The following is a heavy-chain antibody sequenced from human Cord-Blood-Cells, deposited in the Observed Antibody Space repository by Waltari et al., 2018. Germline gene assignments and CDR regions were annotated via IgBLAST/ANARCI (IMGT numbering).Heavy chain of an antibody. CDR2: IYYSGST. V-gene: IGHV4-39*01. D-gene: IGHD1-26*01. J-gene: IGHJ4*02. CDR3: ARATISGSYFDY. Sequence: QLQLQESDPGLVKPSETLSLTCTVSGGSISSSSYYWGWIRQPPGKGLEWIGSIYYSGSTYYNPSLKSRVTISVDTSKNQFSLKLSSVTAADTAVYYCARATISGSYFDYWGQGTLVTVSS. CDR1: GGSISSSSYY.